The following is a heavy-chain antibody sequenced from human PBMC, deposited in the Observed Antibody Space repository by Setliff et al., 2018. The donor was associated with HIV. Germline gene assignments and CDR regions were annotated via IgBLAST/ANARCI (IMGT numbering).Heavy chain of an antibody. V-gene: IGHV4-61*02. D-gene: IGHD3-22*01. J-gene: IGHJ3*02. Sequence: PSETLSLTCTVSGGSINSGSYYGSWIRQPAGKGLEWIGRIYTSGSTNYNPSLKSRVTISVDTSKNQFSLKLNSVTAAATAVYYCARGPLDSSGYRSDAFDIWGQGTMVTVSS. CDR2: IYTSGST. CDR3: ARGPLDSSGYRSDAFDI. CDR1: GGSINSGSYY.